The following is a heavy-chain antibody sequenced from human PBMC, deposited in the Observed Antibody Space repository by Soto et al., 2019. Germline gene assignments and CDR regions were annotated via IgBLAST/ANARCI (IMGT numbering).Heavy chain of an antibody. CDR1: GGSISSSSYY. CDR3: ARGWDGDTAIPDAFDI. V-gene: IGHV4-39*01. D-gene: IGHD5-18*01. Sequence: SETLSLTCTVSGGSISSSSYYWGWIRQPPGKGLEWIGSIYYSGSTYYNPSLKSRVTISVDTSKNQFSLKLSSVTAADTAVYYCARGWDGDTAIPDAFDIWGQGTMVTVSS. CDR2: IYYSGST. J-gene: IGHJ3*02.